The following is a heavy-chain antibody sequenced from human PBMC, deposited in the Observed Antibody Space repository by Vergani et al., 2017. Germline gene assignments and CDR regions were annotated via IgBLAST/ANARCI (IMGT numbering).Heavy chain of an antibody. CDR2: ISSSSSYI. D-gene: IGHD2-2*01. CDR1: GFTFSSYS. V-gene: IGHV3-21*01. Sequence: VQLVESGGGLVKPGGSLRLSCAASGFTFSSYSMNWVRQAPGKGLEWVSSISSSSSYIYYADSVKGRFTISRDNAKNSLYLQMNSLRAEDTAVYYCARDRQEFPAFDYWGQGTLVTVSS. J-gene: IGHJ4*02. CDR3: ARDRQEFPAFDY.